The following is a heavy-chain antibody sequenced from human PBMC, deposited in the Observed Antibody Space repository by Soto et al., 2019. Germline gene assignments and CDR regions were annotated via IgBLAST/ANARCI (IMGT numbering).Heavy chain of an antibody. D-gene: IGHD2-8*01. CDR2: IGGSSGHI. Sequence: EVQLVESGGGLVKPGGSLRLSCAASGFTFSSYSMVWVRQAPEKGLEWVSSIGGSSGHIYYADSLKGRFTISRDNAKTPLYLQKNSLRVHVWAVYYCARTNGASSNDVDYWGQGTLVTVPS. V-gene: IGHV3-21*01. J-gene: IGHJ4*02. CDR3: ARTNGASSNDVDY. CDR1: GFTFSSYS.